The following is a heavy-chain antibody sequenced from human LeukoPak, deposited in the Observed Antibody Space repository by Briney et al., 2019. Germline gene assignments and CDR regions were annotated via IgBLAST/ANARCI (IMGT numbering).Heavy chain of an antibody. D-gene: IGHD3-10*01. Sequence: ASVKVSCKAPGGSFGRYAISWVRQAPGQGLEWMGGIIPIFGTANYAQKFQGRVTITADESTSTAYMELSSLRSEDTAVYYCASTYYYGSGSYSFFRYWGQGTLVTVSS. CDR2: IIPIFGTA. CDR3: ASTYYYGSGSYSFFRY. CDR1: GGSFGRYA. V-gene: IGHV1-69*13. J-gene: IGHJ4*02.